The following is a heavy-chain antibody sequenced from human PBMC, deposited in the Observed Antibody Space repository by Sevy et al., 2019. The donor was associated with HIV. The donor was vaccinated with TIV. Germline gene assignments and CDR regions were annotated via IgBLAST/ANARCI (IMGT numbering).Heavy chain of an antibody. CDR3: SRSGNPYCSGGKCHYDYYYYGMDV. CDR2: IRSKANTYAT. D-gene: IGHD2-15*01. CDR1: GFTFSGSA. V-gene: IGHV3-73*01. Sequence: GGYLRLSCATSGFTFSGSAMHWVRQASGKGLEWVGRIRSKANTYATSYTASVEGRFTISRDDSRNMAYLQMNSLKTEDTAVYYCSRSGNPYCSGGKCHYDYYYYGMDVWGQGTTVTVSS. J-gene: IGHJ6*02.